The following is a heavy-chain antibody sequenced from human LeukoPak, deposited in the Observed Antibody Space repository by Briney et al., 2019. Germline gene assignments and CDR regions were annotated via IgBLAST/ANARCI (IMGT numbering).Heavy chain of an antibody. D-gene: IGHD3-10*01. J-gene: IGHJ6*02. CDR3: ARVQYDYYGSGSYYNPEYYYYGMDV. CDR1: GYSFTSYD. CDR2: ISAYNGNT. V-gene: IGHV1-18*01. Sequence: ASVKVSCKASGYSFTSYDINWVRQAPGQGLEWMGWISAYNGNTNYAQKFQVRVTMTTDTSTSTAYMELRSLRSDDTAVYYCARVQYDYYGSGSYYNPEYYYYGMDVWGQGTTVTVSS.